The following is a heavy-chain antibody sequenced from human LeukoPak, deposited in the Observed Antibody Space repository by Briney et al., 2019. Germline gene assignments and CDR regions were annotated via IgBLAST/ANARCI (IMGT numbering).Heavy chain of an antibody. D-gene: IGHD2-15*01. CDR1: GGSISSFY. CDR3: VGYCSGGSCEPYFDY. CDR2: IYYSGRT. Sequence: SETLSLTYTVSGGSISSFYWSWIRQPPGKGLEWIGDIYYSGRTNYNPSLKSRVTISVDASKNQFSLKLSSVTAADTAVYYCVGYCSGGSCEPYFDYWGQGTLVTVSS. V-gene: IGHV4-59*12. J-gene: IGHJ4*02.